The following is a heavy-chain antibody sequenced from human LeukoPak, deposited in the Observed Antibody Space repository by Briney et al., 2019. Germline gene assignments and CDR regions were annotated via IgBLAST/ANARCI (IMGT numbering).Heavy chain of an antibody. CDR1: GGTFSSYA. D-gene: IGHD1-26*01. CDR3: ARDRIVGATWYGMDV. J-gene: IGHJ6*02. CDR2: IIPIFGTA. Sequence: SVKVSCKASGGTFSSYAISWVRQAPGQGLEWMGGIIPIFGTANYAQKFQGRVTITRDTSASTAYMELSSLRSEDTAVYYCARDRIVGATWYGMDVWGQGTTVTVSS. V-gene: IGHV1-69*05.